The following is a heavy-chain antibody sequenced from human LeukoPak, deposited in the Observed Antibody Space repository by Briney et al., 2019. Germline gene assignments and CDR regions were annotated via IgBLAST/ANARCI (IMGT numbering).Heavy chain of an antibody. CDR1: GFTFSYYS. CDR3: ARVDRGDYSSSPVPYYNYYMNV. V-gene: IGHV3-21*01. J-gene: IGHJ6*03. D-gene: IGHD6-13*01. Sequence: GGSRSLSCAASGFTFSYYSMNGVRQAPGRGLEGVSCISSSSSPIFYSDSVRGRFTISRDNAKNLLYLHMNSLRVEDTAVYYCARVDRGDYSSSPVPYYNYYMNVWGKGTTVTVSS. CDR2: ISSSSSPI.